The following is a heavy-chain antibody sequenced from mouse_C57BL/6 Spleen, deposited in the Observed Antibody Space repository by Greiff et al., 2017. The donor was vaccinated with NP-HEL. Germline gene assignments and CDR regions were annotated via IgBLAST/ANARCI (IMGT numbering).Heavy chain of an antibody. Sequence: EVKLMESGGDLVKPGGSLKLSCAASGFTFSSYGMSWVRQTPDKRLEWVATISSGGSYTYYPDRVKGRFTISRDNAKNTLYLQMSSLKSDDTAKYYCARHGSNSYYFDYWGQGTTLTVSS. V-gene: IGHV5-6*01. J-gene: IGHJ2*01. D-gene: IGHD2-5*01. CDR1: GFTFSSYG. CDR3: ARHGSNSYYFDY. CDR2: ISSGGSYT.